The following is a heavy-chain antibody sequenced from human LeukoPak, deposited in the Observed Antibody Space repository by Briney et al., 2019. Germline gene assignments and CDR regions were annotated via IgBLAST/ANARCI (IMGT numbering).Heavy chain of an antibody. CDR3: ARDRGMVPVTYYYYYMDV. V-gene: IGHV1-18*01. J-gene: IGHJ6*03. CDR2: ISAYNGNT. D-gene: IGHD1-26*01. CDR1: GYTFTSYG. Sequence: ASVKVSCKASGYTFTSYGISWVRQAPGQGLEWMGWISAYNGNTNYAQKLQGRVTMTTDTSTSTAYMELRSLRSDDTAVYYCARDRGMVPVTYYYYYMDVWGKGTTVTVSS.